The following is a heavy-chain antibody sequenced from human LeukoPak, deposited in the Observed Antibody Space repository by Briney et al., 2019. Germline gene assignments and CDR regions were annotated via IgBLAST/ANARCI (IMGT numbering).Heavy chain of an antibody. CDR3: ARDPYNGAYGDNYYYYMDV. Sequence: PGGSLRLSCVASGFTFNTYNMNWVRQAPGKGLEWVSSITSSSSYIYYADSVKGRFTISRDNAKNSLYLQMNSLTAEDTAVYYCARDPYNGAYGDNYYYYMDVWGKGTTVTIS. CDR1: GFTFNTYN. V-gene: IGHV3-21*06. CDR2: ITSSSSYI. D-gene: IGHD4-17*01. J-gene: IGHJ6*03.